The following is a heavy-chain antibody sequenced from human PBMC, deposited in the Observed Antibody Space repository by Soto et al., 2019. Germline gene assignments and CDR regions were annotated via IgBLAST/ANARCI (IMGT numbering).Heavy chain of an antibody. CDR2: VFYSGNA. V-gene: IGHV4-59*08. D-gene: IGHD3-9*01. Sequence: SETLSLTCTVSGGSISNYYWSWIRQPPGKGLEWIGYVFYSGNANYNPSLKSRVAISVDTSKSQFSLNLSSVTAADTAVYYCARHPLTWHFDYWGQGTLVTVSS. CDR3: ARHPLTWHFDY. CDR1: GGSISNYY. J-gene: IGHJ4*02.